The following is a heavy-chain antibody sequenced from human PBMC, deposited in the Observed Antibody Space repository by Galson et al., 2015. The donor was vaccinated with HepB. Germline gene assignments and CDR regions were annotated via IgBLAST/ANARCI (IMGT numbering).Heavy chain of an antibody. CDR1: GFTFSHYS. Sequence: SLRLSCAASGFTFSHYSMNWVRQAPGKGLEWLSYISSSSSSIYYAASVKGRFTISRDNAKNSLYLQMSSLRDEDTAVYYCAKDDDSGGSFQHWGQGTLVTVS. J-gene: IGHJ1*01. CDR3: AKDDDSGGSFQH. CDR2: ISSSSSSI. D-gene: IGHD2-15*01. V-gene: IGHV3-48*02.